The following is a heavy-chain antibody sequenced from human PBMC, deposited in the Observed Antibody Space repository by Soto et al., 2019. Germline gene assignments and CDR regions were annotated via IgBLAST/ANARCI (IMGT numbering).Heavy chain of an antibody. J-gene: IGHJ6*03. CDR3: ARSRAARPPDYYYYYMDV. V-gene: IGHV3-74*01. D-gene: IGHD6-6*01. Sequence: GGSLRLSCAASGFTFSSYWMHWVRQAPGKGLVWVSRINSDGSSTSYADSVKGRFTISRDNAKNTLYLQMNSLRAEDTAVYYCARSRAARPPDYYYYYMDVWGKGTTVTVSS. CDR2: INSDGSST. CDR1: GFTFSSYW.